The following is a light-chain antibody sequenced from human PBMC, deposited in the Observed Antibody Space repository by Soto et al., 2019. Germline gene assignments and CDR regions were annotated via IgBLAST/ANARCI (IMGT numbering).Light chain of an antibody. J-gene: IGKJ1*01. Sequence: EIVFTQSPCAVSMSPGERATLSCRASQSVRSNLAWYQQRPGQAPRLLIFDASNRATGIPARFSGSGSGTEFTLTISSLLHEDVAAYYCRQDYNEPPVTFGQGTKVDIK. V-gene: IGKV3D-15*01. CDR2: DAS. CDR1: QSVRSN. CDR3: RQDYNEPPVT.